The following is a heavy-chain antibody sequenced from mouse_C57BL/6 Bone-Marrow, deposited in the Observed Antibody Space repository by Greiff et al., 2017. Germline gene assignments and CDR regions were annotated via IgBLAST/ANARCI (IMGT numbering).Heavy chain of an antibody. CDR2: IWSGGST. D-gene: IGHD2-3*01. J-gene: IGHJ1*03. Sequence: QVQLKESGPGLVQPSQSLSITCTVSGFSLTSYGVHWVRQSPGKGLEWLGVIWSGGSTDYNAAFISRLSISKDNSKSQVFFKMNSLQADDTAIYYCARNWDGYCWYFDVWGTGTTVTVSS. CDR1: GFSLTSYG. CDR3: ARNWDGYCWYFDV. V-gene: IGHV2-2*01.